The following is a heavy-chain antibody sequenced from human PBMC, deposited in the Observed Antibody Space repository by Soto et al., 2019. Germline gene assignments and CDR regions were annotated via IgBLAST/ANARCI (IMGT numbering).Heavy chain of an antibody. V-gene: IGHV3-66*01. CDR1: GFTVSSNY. J-gene: IGHJ6*04. CDR2: IYSGGST. D-gene: IGHD3-3*01. Sequence: GGSLRLSCSASGFTVSSNYMSWVRQAPGKGLEWVSVIYSGGSTYYADSVKGRFTIPRDNSKNTLYLQMNSLRAEDTAVYYCARDPGDFWSGPEDVWGKGTTVTVSS. CDR3: ARDPGDFWSGPEDV.